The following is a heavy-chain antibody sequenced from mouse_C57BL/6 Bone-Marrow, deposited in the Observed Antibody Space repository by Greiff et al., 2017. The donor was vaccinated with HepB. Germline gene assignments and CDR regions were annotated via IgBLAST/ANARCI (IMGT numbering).Heavy chain of an antibody. V-gene: IGHV5-4*01. CDR3: ARGEAAYYSNYDY. CDR1: GFTFSSYA. D-gene: IGHD2-5*01. J-gene: IGHJ2*01. CDR2: ISDGGSYT. Sequence: EVQRVESGGGLVKPGGSLKLSCAASGFTFSSYAMSWVRQTPEKRLEWVATISDGGSYTYYPDNVKGRFTISRDNAKNNLYLQMSHLKSEDTAMYYCARGEAAYYSNYDYWGQGTTLTVSS.